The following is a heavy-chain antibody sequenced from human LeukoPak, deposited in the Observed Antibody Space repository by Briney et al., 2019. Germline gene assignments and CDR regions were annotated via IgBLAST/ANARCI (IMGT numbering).Heavy chain of an antibody. V-gene: IGHV1-18*01. D-gene: IGHD3-22*01. CDR2: ISAYNGNT. CDR1: GYG. CDR3: ARESYYDSSPARGDAFDI. J-gene: IGHJ3*02. Sequence: ASVKVSCKASGYGISWVRQAPGQGLEWMGWISAYNGNTNYAQKLQGRVTMTTDTSTSTAYMELRSLRSDDTAVYYCARESYYDSSPARGDAFDIWGQGTMVTVSS.